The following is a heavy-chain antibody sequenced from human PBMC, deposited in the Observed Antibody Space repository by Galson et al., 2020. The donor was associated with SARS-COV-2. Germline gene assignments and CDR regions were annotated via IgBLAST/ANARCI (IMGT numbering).Heavy chain of an antibody. D-gene: IGHD6-19*01. CDR2: IYPGDSDT. CDR1: GYSVTSYW. J-gene: IGHJ6*02. CDR3: ARRSTRYSSGWYSYYGMDV. V-gene: IGHV5-51*01. Sequence: GVSLKISCKGPGYSVTSYWIGWVRQMPGKSLEWMGIIYPGDSDTRYTPSFQGQVTISADKSISTAYLQWSSLKASDTAMYYCARRSTRYSSGWYSYYGMDVWGQGTTVTVSS.